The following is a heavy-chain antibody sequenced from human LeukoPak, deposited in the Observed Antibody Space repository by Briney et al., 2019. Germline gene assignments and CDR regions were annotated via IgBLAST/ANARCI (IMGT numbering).Heavy chain of an antibody. D-gene: IGHD1-26*01. CDR2: IYYCGST. V-gene: IGHV4-59*01. J-gene: IGHJ4*02. CDR3: ERGGGSYSNDY. CDR1: GGSISSYY. Sequence: SETLSLTCTVSGGSISSYYWNWIRQPPGKGLEWIGYIYYCGSTNYNPSLKSRVTRSVGTCNNQFSLKLMSVTAADTAVYYCERGGGSYSNDYRGQGTLVTVSS.